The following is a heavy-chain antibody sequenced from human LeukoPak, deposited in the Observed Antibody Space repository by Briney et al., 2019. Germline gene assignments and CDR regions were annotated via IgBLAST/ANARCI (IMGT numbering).Heavy chain of an antibody. CDR3: ARVTAAAGYYFDY. CDR1: GFTVSTNS. Sequence: GSLRLSCAASGFTVSTNSMSWVRQPPGKGLEWIGEIYHSGSTNYNPSLKSRVTISVDKSKNQFSLKLSSVTAADTAVYYCARVTAAAGYYFDYWGQGTLVTVSS. V-gene: IGHV4-4*02. D-gene: IGHD6-13*01. J-gene: IGHJ4*02. CDR2: IYHSGST.